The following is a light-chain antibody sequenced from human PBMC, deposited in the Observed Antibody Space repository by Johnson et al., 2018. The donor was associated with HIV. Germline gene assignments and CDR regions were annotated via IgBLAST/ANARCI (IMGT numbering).Light chain of an antibody. Sequence: QSVLTQPPSVSAAPGQKVTISCSGSSSNIGNNYVSWYQQIPGTAPKLLIYDNNKRPSGIPDRFSGSKSGTSATLGITGLRTGDEADYYYGTWDSSLRAGFFGTGTKVTVL. CDR1: SSNIGNNY. J-gene: IGLJ1*01. CDR2: DNN. CDR3: GTWDSSLRAGF. V-gene: IGLV1-51*01.